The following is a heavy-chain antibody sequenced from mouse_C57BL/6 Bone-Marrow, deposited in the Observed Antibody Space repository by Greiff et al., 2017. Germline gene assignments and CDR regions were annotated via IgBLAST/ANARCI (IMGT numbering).Heavy chain of an antibody. CDR2: ISNLAYSI. Sequence: EVMLVESGGGLVQPGGSLKLSCAASGFTFSDYGMAWVRQAPRKGPEWVAFISNLAYSIYYADTVTGRFTISRENAKNTLYLEMSSLRSEDTAMYYCASYDGYFFAYWGQGTLVTVSA. V-gene: IGHV5-15*01. CDR1: GFTFSDYG. D-gene: IGHD2-3*01. J-gene: IGHJ3*01. CDR3: ASYDGYFFAY.